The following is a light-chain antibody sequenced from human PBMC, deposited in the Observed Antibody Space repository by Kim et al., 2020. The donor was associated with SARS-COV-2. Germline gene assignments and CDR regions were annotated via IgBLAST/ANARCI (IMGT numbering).Light chain of an antibody. CDR2: TVT. J-gene: IGLJ3*02. CDR1: SSDIGAYNY. Sequence: GRATTLPCTLTSSDIGAYNYFSLFQPHPGTAPQLMIYTVTERPSGVSNRFSGSKSGTTASLTISGLQAEDEADYYCISFTTAATWVFGGGTQLTVL. CDR3: ISFTTAATWV. V-gene: IGLV2-14*03.